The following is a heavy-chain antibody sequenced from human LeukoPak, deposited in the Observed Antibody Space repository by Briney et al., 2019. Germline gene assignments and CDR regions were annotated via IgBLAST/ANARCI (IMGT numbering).Heavy chain of an antibody. CDR2: IYYSGST. D-gene: IGHD3-10*01. J-gene: IGHJ6*03. Sequence: SETLSLTCTVSGGSISSSSYYWGWIRQPPGKGLEWIGSIYYSGSTYYNPSLKSRVTISVDTSKNQFSLKLSSVTAADTAVYYCARHQSGGSGHYYYYYMDVWGKGTTVTISS. CDR3: ARHQSGGSGHYYYYYMDV. CDR1: GGSISSSSYY. V-gene: IGHV4-39*01.